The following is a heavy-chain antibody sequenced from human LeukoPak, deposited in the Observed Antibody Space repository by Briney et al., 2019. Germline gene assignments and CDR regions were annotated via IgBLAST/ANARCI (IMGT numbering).Heavy chain of an antibody. Sequence: SETLSLTCAVSGGSLTGYFWTWIRQPPGKGLEWIGHFYYSGSTYYNPSLESRVTISVDTSKNQFSLKLSSVTAADTAVYYCARGRGYGGNYLRAFDIWGQGTMVTVSS. CDR1: GGSLTGYF. CDR2: FYYSGST. D-gene: IGHD1-26*01. V-gene: IGHV4-59*08. CDR3: ARGRGYGGNYLRAFDI. J-gene: IGHJ3*02.